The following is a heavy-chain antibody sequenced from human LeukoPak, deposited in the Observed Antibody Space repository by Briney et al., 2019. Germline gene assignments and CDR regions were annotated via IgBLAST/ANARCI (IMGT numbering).Heavy chain of an antibody. J-gene: IGHJ4*02. CDR2: ISGSGDIT. V-gene: IGHV3-23*01. D-gene: IGHD3-22*01. CDR1: GFTFSSYA. Sequence: GGSQRLSCAASGFTFSSYAMSWVRQAPGKGLEWVSAISGSGDITYYADSVKGRFAISRDNSKNTLDLQMNSLRAEDSAVYYCATLSYDYYVSSGLQINWGQGTLVTVSS. CDR3: ATLSYDYYVSSGLQIN.